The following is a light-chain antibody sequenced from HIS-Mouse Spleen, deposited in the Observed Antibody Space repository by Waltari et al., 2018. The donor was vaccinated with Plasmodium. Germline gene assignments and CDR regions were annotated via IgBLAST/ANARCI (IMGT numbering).Light chain of an antibody. CDR2: SNN. Sequence: QSVLTQPPSASGTPGQRVTISCSGNSSHIGSNTVTWYQQPPGTAPNLLIYSNNQRPSGVPDRFSGSKSGTSASLAISGLQSEDEADYYCAAWDDSLNGWVFGGGTKLTVL. V-gene: IGLV1-44*01. J-gene: IGLJ3*02. CDR3: AAWDDSLNGWV. CDR1: SSHIGSNT.